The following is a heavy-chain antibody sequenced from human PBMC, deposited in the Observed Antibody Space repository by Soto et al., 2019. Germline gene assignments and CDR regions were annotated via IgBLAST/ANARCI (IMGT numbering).Heavy chain of an antibody. CDR1: GGSISSAGYS. J-gene: IGHJ5*02. Sequence: QLQLQESGSGLVKPSQTLSLTCAVSGGSISSAGYSWTWIRQPPGKGLEWIGYISHSGGTYYNPSLKSRVTISGDRSKDHFSLKLNSVTAADTALYFCARGLGRGSSNWFDPWGQGTLVTVSS. CDR3: ARGLGRGSSNWFDP. CDR2: ISHSGGT. V-gene: IGHV4-30-2*01. D-gene: IGHD3-16*01.